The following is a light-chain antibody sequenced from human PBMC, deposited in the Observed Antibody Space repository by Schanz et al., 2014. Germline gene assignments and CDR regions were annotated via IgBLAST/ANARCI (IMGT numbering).Light chain of an antibody. CDR2: GAS. V-gene: IGKV3-20*01. J-gene: IGKJ1*01. CDR1: QSVGGD. Sequence: EVVMTQSPATLSGSPGQRATLTCRASQSVGGDLAWYQKKPGQAPRLLIYGASSRATGIPDRFSGSGSGTDFTLTISRLEPEDFALYYCQQYGSSPQRTFGQGTKVEIK. CDR3: QQYGSSPQRT.